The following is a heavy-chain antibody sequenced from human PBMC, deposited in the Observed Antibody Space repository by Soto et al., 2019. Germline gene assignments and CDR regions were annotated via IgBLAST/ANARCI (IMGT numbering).Heavy chain of an antibody. Sequence: QVQLVESGGDVVQPGTSLRLSCVASGFTLSGHAMHWVRQAPGEGLEWLAIIAADGSRKYYEDSVKGRFTISRDNSTNTLHLQLNSLIVEDTAIYYCALHIWSICTLGLAHYWGQSTLVTVSS. CDR1: GFTLSGHA. CDR3: ALHIWSICTLGLAHY. J-gene: IGHJ4*02. CDR2: IAADGSRK. D-gene: IGHD3-3*02. V-gene: IGHV3-30-3*01.